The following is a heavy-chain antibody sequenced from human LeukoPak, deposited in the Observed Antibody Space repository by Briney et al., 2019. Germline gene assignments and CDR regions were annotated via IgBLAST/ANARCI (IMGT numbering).Heavy chain of an antibody. CDR3: ARERATYYDFWSGYYHTGNWFDP. CDR1: GFTFSSYS. D-gene: IGHD3-3*01. V-gene: IGHV3-48*04. Sequence: GGSLRLSCAASGFTFSSYSMNWVRQAPGKGLEWVSYISSSSSTIYYADSVKGRFTISRDNAKNSLYLQMNSLRAEDTAVYYCARERATYYDFWSGYYHTGNWFDPWGQGTLVTVSS. J-gene: IGHJ5*02. CDR2: ISSSSSTI.